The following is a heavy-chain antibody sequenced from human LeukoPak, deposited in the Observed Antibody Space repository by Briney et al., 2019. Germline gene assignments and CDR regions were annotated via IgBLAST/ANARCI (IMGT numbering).Heavy chain of an antibody. Sequence: ASVKVSCKASGYTLTSYGVSWVRQAPGQGLEWMRWISTYSGDTSYGQKFQGRVIMTTEISTNTAYMELKSLRSDDTAVYYCARGNLDIVATINHYYYYYMDVWGKGTTVTVSS. CDR1: GYTLTSYG. CDR2: ISTYSGDT. V-gene: IGHV1-18*01. J-gene: IGHJ6*03. D-gene: IGHD5-12*01. CDR3: ARGNLDIVATINHYYYYYMDV.